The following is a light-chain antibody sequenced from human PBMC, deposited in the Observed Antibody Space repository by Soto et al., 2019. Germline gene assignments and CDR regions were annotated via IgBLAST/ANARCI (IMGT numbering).Light chain of an antibody. Sequence: EIVLTQSPGSLSLSPGERATLSCRASQSVSSSYLAWYQQKPGQAPRLLIYGASSRATGIPDRFSGRGSGTDFTLTISRLEPEDFAVYYCQQYGSSPPTFGQGTKVDIK. CDR3: QQYGSSPPT. V-gene: IGKV3-20*01. CDR2: GAS. CDR1: QSVSSSY. J-gene: IGKJ2*01.